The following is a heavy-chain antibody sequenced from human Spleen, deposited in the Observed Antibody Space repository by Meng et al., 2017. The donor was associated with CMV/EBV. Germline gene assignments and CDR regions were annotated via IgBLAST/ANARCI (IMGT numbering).Heavy chain of an antibody. CDR1: GFTFSDYG. CDR3: PRGRGVPAGSYYFDS. V-gene: IGHV3-21*01. J-gene: IGHJ4*02. Sequence: SGFTFSDYGRNWVRQAPGKGLEWVSSISSAGTYIYYANSLKGRFTISRDNAKNSLYLQMRSLRADDTAIYYCPRGRGVPAGSYYFDSWGQGTLVTVSS. D-gene: IGHD2-2*01. CDR2: ISSAGTYI.